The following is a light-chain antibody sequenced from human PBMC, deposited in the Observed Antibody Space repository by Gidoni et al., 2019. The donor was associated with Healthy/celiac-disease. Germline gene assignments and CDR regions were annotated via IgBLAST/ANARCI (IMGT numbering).Light chain of an antibody. CDR1: QSVSDY. Sequence: EIVLTQSPATLSLSPGERATLSCRASQSVSDYLAWYQQKPGQAPSLLIYDASNRATGIPARFSGSGSGTDFTLSISNLEPEDFAVYYCQQRSNWPPRITFGQGTRLEIK. V-gene: IGKV3-11*01. CDR3: QQRSNWPPRIT. J-gene: IGKJ5*01. CDR2: DAS.